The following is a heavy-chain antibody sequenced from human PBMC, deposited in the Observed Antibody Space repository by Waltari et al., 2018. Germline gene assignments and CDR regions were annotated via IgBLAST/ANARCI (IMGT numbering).Heavy chain of an antibody. D-gene: IGHD3-10*01. J-gene: IGHJ4*02. CDR2: INSDGSST. Sequence: EVQLVESGGGLVQAGGSLRLYCKSYSSTFSTPWMHWVRQAPGKGLVWVSRINSDGSSTTYADSVRGRFTVSRDNAKNTMYLQMNSLRAEDTAVYYCARDRYYTIDYWGQGTLVTVAS. V-gene: IGHV3-74*03. CDR3: ARDRYYTIDY. CDR1: SSTFSTPW.